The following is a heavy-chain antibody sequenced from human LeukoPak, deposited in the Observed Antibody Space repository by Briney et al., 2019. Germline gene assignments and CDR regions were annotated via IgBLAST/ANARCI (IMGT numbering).Heavy chain of an antibody. Sequence: PSETLSLTCTVSGGSISSYYWSWIRQPAGKGLERIGRIYTSGSTNYNPSLKSRVTMSVDTSKNQFSLKLSSVTAADTAVYYCARDGGYCSSTSCYSAFDYWGQGTLVTVSS. CDR3: ARDGGYCSSTSCYSAFDY. D-gene: IGHD2-2*01. V-gene: IGHV4-4*07. CDR2: IYTSGST. CDR1: GGSISSYY. J-gene: IGHJ4*02.